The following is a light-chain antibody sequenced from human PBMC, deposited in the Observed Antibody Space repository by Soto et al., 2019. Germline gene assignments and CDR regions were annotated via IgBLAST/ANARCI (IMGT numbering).Light chain of an antibody. J-gene: IGKJ5*01. V-gene: IGKV3-11*01. CDR3: QQRSNWPIP. CDR1: RSVSSY. Sequence: EIVLTQSPATLSLSPGESATLSCSATRSVSSYLAWYQHKPGPAPRLLISDASTRPTDIPARFSGSGSGTDFTLTISSLEPEDFALYYCQQRSNWPIPFGQGTRLAIK. CDR2: DAS.